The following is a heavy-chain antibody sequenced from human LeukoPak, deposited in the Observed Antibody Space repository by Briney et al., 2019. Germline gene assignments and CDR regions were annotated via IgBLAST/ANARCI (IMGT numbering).Heavy chain of an antibody. Sequence: SETLSLTCTVSSDSISTYYWSWIRQPAGKGLEWIGRIYASGSTNYNPSLKSRVTMSVDTSKNQFSLKLTSVTAADTAIYYCAREGSQFRYFDYWGQGTLVTVSS. D-gene: IGHD3-10*01. CDR3: AREGSQFRYFDY. CDR1: SDSISTYY. J-gene: IGHJ4*02. V-gene: IGHV4-4*07. CDR2: IYASGST.